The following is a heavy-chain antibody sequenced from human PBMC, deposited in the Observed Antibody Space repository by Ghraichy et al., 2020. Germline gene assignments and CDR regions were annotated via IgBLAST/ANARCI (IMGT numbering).Heavy chain of an antibody. CDR2: ISRTSSHI. J-gene: IGHJ6*02. D-gene: IGHD6-6*01. V-gene: IGHV3-21*01. CDR1: GFAFSVYD. CDR3: ARDDATTARQSGMDV. Sequence: GESLNISCAASGFAFSVYDMNWVRQTPGKGLEWVSYISRTSSHIYDADSVRGRFIISRDNAKNSLYLEMNSLRAEDTGIYYCARDDATTARQSGMDVWGQGTTVIVSS.